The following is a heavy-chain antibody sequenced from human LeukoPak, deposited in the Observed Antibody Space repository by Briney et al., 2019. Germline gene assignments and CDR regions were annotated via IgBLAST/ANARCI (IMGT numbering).Heavy chain of an antibody. Sequence: SETLSLTCAVYGGSFSGYYWSWIRQPPGKGLEWIGEINHSGSTNYNPSFKSRVTISVDTSKNQFSLKLSSVTAADTAVYYCARDAGYSSSSSGMDVWGQGTTVTVSS. CDR2: INHSGST. V-gene: IGHV4-34*01. D-gene: IGHD6-6*01. CDR3: ARDAGYSSSSSGMDV. CDR1: GGSFSGYY. J-gene: IGHJ6*02.